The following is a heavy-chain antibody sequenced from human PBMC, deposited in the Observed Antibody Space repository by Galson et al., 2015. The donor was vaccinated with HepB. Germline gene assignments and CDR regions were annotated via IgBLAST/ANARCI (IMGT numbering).Heavy chain of an antibody. CDR2: IGDSAGST. V-gene: IGHV3-23*01. CDR1: GFTLSGYA. CDR3: AKTRRYCSTTRCYILVGRAFDI. Sequence: SLRLSCAASGFTLSGYAMNWVRQAPEKGLEWVSSIGDSAGSTYYADSVKGRFTISRDNSKNTLYLQMNSLGAEDTAVYYCAKTRRYCSTTRCYILVGRAFDIWGQGTRVSV. D-gene: IGHD2-2*02. J-gene: IGHJ3*02.